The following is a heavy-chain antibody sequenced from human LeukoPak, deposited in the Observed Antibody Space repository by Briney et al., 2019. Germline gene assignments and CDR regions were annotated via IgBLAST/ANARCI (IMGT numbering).Heavy chain of an antibody. CDR3: AKVEEDPLLWFGELLAY. J-gene: IGHJ4*02. CDR1: GFTFSSYA. CDR2: ISGSGGST. Sequence: GGSLRLSCAASGFTFSSYAMSWVRQAPGKGLEWVSGISGSGGSTYYADSVKGRFTISRDNSKNTLYLQMNSLRAEDTAVYYCAKVEEDPLLWFGELLAYWGQGTLVTVSS. D-gene: IGHD3-10*01. V-gene: IGHV3-23*01.